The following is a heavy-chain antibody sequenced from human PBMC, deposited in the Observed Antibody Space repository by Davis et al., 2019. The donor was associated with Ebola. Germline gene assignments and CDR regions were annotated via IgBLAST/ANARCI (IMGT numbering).Heavy chain of an antibody. CDR1: GYTFTSHY. CDR2: INPSGGST. V-gene: IGHV1-46*01. Sequence: AASVKVSCKASGYTFTSHYIHWVRQAPGQGLEWMGIINPSGGSTSNAQKFQGRVTMTRDTSTSTVYMELSSLRSEDTAVYYCARGHEVLRFLEWLPRGLKWFDPWGQGTLVTVSS. J-gene: IGHJ5*02. CDR3: ARGHEVLRFLEWLPRGLKWFDP. D-gene: IGHD3-3*01.